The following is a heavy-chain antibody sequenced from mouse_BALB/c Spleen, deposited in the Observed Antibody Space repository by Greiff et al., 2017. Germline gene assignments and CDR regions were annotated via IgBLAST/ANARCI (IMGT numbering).Heavy chain of an antibody. Sequence: QVQLKQSGAELMKPGASVKISCKATGYTFSSYWIEWVKQRPGHGLEWIGEILPGSGSTNYNEKFKGKATFTADTSSNTAYMQLSSLTSEDSAVYYCARGTAKAWFAYWGQGTLVTVSA. CDR1: GYTFSSYW. CDR3: ARGTAKAWFAY. V-gene: IGHV1-9*01. J-gene: IGHJ3*01. CDR2: ILPGSGST. D-gene: IGHD1-2*01.